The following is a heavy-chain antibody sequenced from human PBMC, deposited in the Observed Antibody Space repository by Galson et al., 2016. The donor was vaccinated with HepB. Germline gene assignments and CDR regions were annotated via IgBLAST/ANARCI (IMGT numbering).Heavy chain of an antibody. CDR1: GYSLSNGYF. J-gene: IGHJ4*02. Sequence: SETLSLTCAVSGYSLSNGYFWGWVRQPPGKGLEWIGSIYDSGTTFYNPSLKSRVTISIGTSKIQFSLKLRSVTAADTAVYYCATHGLYDISYFDYWGQGTLVTVSS. CDR2: IYDSGTT. V-gene: IGHV4-38-2*01. D-gene: IGHD3-22*01. CDR3: ATHGLYDISYFDY.